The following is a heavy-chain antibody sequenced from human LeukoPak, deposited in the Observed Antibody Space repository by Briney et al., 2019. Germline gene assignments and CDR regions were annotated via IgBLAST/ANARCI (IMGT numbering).Heavy chain of an antibody. CDR3: ADPPSGY. D-gene: IGHD6-19*01. CDR1: GFTFNSKW. Sequence: GGSLRLSCAASGFTFNSKWMTWVRQAPGEGLFWLANINQDGSEKYYEDSVKGRFTISRDNAKSSLYLEMSGLRAEDTAVYYCADPPSGYWGQGTLVAVSS. J-gene: IGHJ4*02. V-gene: IGHV3-7*01. CDR2: INQDGSEK.